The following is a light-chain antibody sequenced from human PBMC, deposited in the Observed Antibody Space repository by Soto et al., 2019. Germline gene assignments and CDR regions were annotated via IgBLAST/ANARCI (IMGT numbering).Light chain of an antibody. Sequence: DIKLTQSPSFLSASVGDRVTITCRASQGISSYLAWYQQKPGKAPKLLIYAASTLQSGVPSRFSGSGSGTEFTLTVSSQQPEDLATYYCQQLNSYPLTFGPGTKVDIK. J-gene: IGKJ3*01. CDR2: AAS. CDR3: QQLNSYPLT. V-gene: IGKV1-9*01. CDR1: QGISSY.